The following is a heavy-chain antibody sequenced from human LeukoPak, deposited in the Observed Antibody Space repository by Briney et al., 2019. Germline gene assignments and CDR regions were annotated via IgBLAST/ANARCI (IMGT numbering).Heavy chain of an antibody. D-gene: IGHD6-19*01. Sequence: GGSLRLSCAASGLTVSSNCMSWVRQAPGKGLEWVSYIRSSSSTIYYADSVKGRFTISRDNAKNSLYLQMNSLRAEDTAVYYCARESWLSYYYYMDVWGKGTTVTISS. CDR3: ARESWLSYYYYMDV. V-gene: IGHV3-48*01. CDR2: IRSSSSTI. CDR1: GLTVSSNC. J-gene: IGHJ6*03.